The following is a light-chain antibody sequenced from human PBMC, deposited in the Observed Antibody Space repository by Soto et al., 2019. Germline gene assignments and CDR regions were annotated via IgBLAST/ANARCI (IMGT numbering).Light chain of an antibody. V-gene: IGLV3-21*02. Sequence: SYELTQPPSVSVAPGQTARITCGGNNIGSKSVHWFQQKPGQAPVLVVYGGSDRPSGIPERFSGSNSGNTATLTISRVDTGDEADFYCQVWDSSSDHVVFGGGTKLTVL. CDR2: GGS. CDR1: NIGSKS. CDR3: QVWDSSSDHVV. J-gene: IGLJ2*01.